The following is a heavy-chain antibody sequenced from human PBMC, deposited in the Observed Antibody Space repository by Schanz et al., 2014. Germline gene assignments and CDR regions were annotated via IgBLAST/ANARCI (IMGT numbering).Heavy chain of an antibody. J-gene: IGHJ4*02. CDR1: GGSISSSDW. D-gene: IGHD3-10*01. V-gene: IGHV4-4*02. Sequence: QVQLQESGPGLVKPSGTLSLTCAVSGGSISSSDWWSWVRQPPGKGLEWIGEIYHSGSTNYNPSRKSRVTISVDTSKSQFSLKLSSVTAADTAVYYCARGGYGSGSYREFDYWGQGTLVTVSS. CDR2: IYHSGST. CDR3: ARGGYGSGSYREFDY.